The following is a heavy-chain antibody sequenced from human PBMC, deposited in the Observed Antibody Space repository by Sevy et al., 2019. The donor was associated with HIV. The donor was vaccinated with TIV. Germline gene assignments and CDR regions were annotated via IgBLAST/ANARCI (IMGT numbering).Heavy chain of an antibody. Sequence: ASVKVSCKASGGTFSSDAFSWVRQAPGQGLEWMGGNIPIFGPANYAQKFQGRVTITADRYTPTAYTELGSLTSEDTGIYYCPQALFGSGSYYNLAYWGQGSLVTVSS. CDR1: GGTFSSDA. V-gene: IGHV1-69*13. CDR2: NIPIFGPA. D-gene: IGHD3-10*01. CDR3: PQALFGSGSYYNLAY. J-gene: IGHJ4*02.